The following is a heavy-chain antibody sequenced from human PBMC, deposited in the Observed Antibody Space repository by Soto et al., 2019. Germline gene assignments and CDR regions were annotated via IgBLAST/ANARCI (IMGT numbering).Heavy chain of an antibody. D-gene: IGHD2-15*01. CDR2: ISGSSSTI. V-gene: IGHV3-48*01. CDR1: GFTFSSFS. CDR3: ARQGVAVEVDY. J-gene: IGHJ4*02. Sequence: EVQWVESGGGLVQPGGSLRLSCAASGFTFSSFSMKWVRQAPGKGLEWVSYISGSSSTIYYADSVKGRFTVSRDNAKNSLYLQMNSLRAEDTAVYYCARQGVAVEVDYWGQGTLVTVSS.